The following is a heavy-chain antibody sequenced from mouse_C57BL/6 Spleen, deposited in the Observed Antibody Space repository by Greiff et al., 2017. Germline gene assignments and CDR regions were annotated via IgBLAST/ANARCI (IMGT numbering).Heavy chain of an antibody. CDR2: IHPNSGST. Sequence: QVQLQQPGAELVKPGASVKLSCKASGYTFTSYWMHWVKQRPGQGLEWIGMIHPNSGSTNYNEKFKGKATLTVDKSSSTAYMQLSSLTSEDSAVYYCAREGYAPFAYWGQGTLVTVSA. CDR3: AREGYAPFAY. V-gene: IGHV1-64*01. J-gene: IGHJ3*01. D-gene: IGHD2-10*02. CDR1: GYTFTSYW.